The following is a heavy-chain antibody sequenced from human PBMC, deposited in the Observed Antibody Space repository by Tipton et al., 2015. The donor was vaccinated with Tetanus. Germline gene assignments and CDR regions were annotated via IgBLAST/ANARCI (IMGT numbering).Heavy chain of an antibody. J-gene: IGHJ6*02. D-gene: IGHD3-22*01. CDR1: GYTFTGYY. CDR3: ARDRGDYIYYGMDV. V-gene: IGHV1-2*02. Sequence: QVQLVQSGAEVKKPGASVKVSCKASGYTFTGYYIYWVRQAPGQGLEWMGWIDPNSGGTVYAQKFQGRVTMTWDTSISTAYLELRSLRSDDTAVYYCARDRGDYIYYGMDVWGPGTTVTVS. CDR2: IDPNSGGT.